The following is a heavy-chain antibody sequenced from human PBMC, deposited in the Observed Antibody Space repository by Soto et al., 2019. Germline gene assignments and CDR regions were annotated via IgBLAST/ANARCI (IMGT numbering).Heavy chain of an antibody. CDR3: ARGPGGPDGPGDY. D-gene: IGHD2-15*01. V-gene: IGHV1-3*01. Sequence: QVQLVQSGAEVKKPGASVKVSCKASGYTLTNYAMHWVRQAPGQRLECIGWINAGNGNTKYSQKFQGRVTITRDTSASTAYMDLSSLRSEDTAVYYCARGPGGPDGPGDYWGQGTLVTVSS. CDR1: GYTLTNYA. J-gene: IGHJ4*02. CDR2: INAGNGNT.